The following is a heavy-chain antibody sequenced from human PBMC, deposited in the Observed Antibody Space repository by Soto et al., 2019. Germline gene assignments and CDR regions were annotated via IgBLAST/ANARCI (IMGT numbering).Heavy chain of an antibody. CDR2: TRNKANSYTT. V-gene: IGHV3-72*01. Sequence: PGGSLRLSCAASGFTFSDHYMDWVRQAPGKGLEWVGRTRNKANSYTTEYAASVKGRFTISRDDSKNSLYLQMNSLKTEDTAVYYCAREYGSWYSDYWGQGTLVTVSS. J-gene: IGHJ4*02. D-gene: IGHD6-13*01. CDR3: AREYGSWYSDY. CDR1: GFTFSDHY.